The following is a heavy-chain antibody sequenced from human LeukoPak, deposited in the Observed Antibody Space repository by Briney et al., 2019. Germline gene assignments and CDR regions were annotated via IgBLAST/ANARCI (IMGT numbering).Heavy chain of an antibody. D-gene: IGHD4/OR15-4a*01. V-gene: IGHV3-23*01. Sequence: GGSLRLSCAASGFTFSSYAMSWVRQSPSKGLEWVSSFSGSVTGRGGTTYYGDSVKGRFTISRDNLKNTLFLQMNTLRAEDTALYYCAKTGGAISYSWGQGTLVTVSS. CDR3: AKTGGAISYS. CDR2: FSGSVTGRGGTT. J-gene: IGHJ4*02. CDR1: GFTFSSYA.